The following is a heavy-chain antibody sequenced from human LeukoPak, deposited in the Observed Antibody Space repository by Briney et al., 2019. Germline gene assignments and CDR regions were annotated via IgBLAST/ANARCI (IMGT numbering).Heavy chain of an antibody. Sequence: ASVKVSCKPSGYTFTSYDINWVRQATGQGLEWMGWMNPNSGNTGYAQKFQGRVTMTRNTSISTAYMELSSLRSEDTAVYYCVLSAGVVGTTRFDPWGQGTLVTVSS. CDR2: MNPNSGNT. CDR3: VLSAGVVGTTRFDP. CDR1: GYTFTSYD. D-gene: IGHD1-26*01. V-gene: IGHV1-8*01. J-gene: IGHJ5*02.